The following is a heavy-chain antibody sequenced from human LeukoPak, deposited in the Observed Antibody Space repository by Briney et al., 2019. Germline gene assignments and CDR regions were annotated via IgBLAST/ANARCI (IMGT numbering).Heavy chain of an antibody. CDR1: GFTFSFYW. D-gene: IGHD3-22*01. CDR2: IKQGGSEK. CDR3: ARDEHQYYCESSGRFDF. Sequence: PGGSLRLSCVASGFTFSFYWMAWVRQAPGKGLEWVANIKQGGSEKYYVDSARGRFTISRDNAKNSLYLQMNSLRAEDTAVYYCARDEHQYYCESSGRFDFWGQGVLVTVSS. J-gene: IGHJ4*02. V-gene: IGHV3-7*04.